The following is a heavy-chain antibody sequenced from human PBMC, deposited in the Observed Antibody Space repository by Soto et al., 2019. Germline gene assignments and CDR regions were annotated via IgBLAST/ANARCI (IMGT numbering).Heavy chain of an antibody. Sequence: SETLSLTCTVSGGSISSGGYCWSWIRQHPGKGLEWIGYIYYSGSTYYNPSLKSRVTISVDTSKNQFSLKLSSVTAADTAVYYCARVPNSSGRTPYYFDYWGQGTLVTVSS. V-gene: IGHV4-31*03. D-gene: IGHD3-22*01. CDR2: IYYSGST. CDR1: GGSISSGGYC. CDR3: ARVPNSSGRTPYYFDY. J-gene: IGHJ4*02.